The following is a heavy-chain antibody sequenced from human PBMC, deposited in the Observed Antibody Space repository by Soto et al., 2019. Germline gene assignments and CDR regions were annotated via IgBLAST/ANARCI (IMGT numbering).Heavy chain of an antibody. CDR1: GDSLSSGGHY. V-gene: IGHV4-31*03. Sequence: SETLSLTCTVSGDSLSSGGHYWSWIRQHPGKGLEWIGYIYDSVNTYYSPSLRSRVTISADMSKNQFSLNLRSVTAADTAVYYCARVDNRGYFAILTDYWGQGTLVTVSS. D-gene: IGHD3-9*01. CDR3: ARVDNRGYFAILTDY. CDR2: IYDSVNT. J-gene: IGHJ4*02.